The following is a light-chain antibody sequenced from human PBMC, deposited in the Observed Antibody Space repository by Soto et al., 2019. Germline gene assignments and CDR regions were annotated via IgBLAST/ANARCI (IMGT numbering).Light chain of an antibody. CDR3: AAWDDSQSGHLV. J-gene: IGLJ2*01. CDR1: SSNIGSNT. V-gene: IGLV1-44*01. Sequence: QSVLTQPPSASGTPGQRVTISCSGSSSNIGSNTVAWYQQLPGAAPKLLMYSNNQRPSGVPDRFSGSKSGTSASLAISGLQSDDEAEYFCAAWDDSQSGHLVFGGGTKLTVL. CDR2: SNN.